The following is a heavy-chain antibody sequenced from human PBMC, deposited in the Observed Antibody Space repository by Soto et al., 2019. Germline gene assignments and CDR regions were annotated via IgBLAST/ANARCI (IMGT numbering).Heavy chain of an antibody. V-gene: IGHV4-59*12. Sequence: SETLSLTCTVSGGSITSYYWSCIRQPPGKGLEWIGTIYYSGSTNYNPSLKSRVTISVDTSKNQFSLKVRSVTAADTAVYYCARALYGSGVLDVWGQGTTVTVS. CDR1: GGSITSYY. D-gene: IGHD3-10*01. J-gene: IGHJ6*02. CDR2: IYYSGST. CDR3: ARALYGSGVLDV.